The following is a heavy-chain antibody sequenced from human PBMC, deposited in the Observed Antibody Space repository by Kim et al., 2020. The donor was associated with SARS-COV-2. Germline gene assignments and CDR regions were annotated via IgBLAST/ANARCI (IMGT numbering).Heavy chain of an antibody. V-gene: IGHV3-23*01. CDR3: AKARGTVAGFFDY. D-gene: IGHD6-19*01. Sequence: YPDPWKGRFTISRDNAKNTLYLQMNSLRDDDTAVYYCAKARGTVAGFFDYWGQGTLVIVSS. J-gene: IGHJ4*02.